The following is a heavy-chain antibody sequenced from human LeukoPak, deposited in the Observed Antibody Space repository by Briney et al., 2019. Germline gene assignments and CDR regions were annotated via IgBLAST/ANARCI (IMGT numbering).Heavy chain of an antibody. D-gene: IGHD6-13*01. CDR2: IYYSGST. J-gene: IGHJ2*01. V-gene: IGHV4-59*01. CDR1: GGSISSYY. CDR3: ARGMAAPGTGWYFDL. Sequence: PSETLSLTCSVSGGSISSYYWNWIRQPPGKGLEWIAYIYYSGSTNYSPSLKSRVTISVDTSKNQFSLKLTSVTAADTAVYFCARGMAAPGTGWYFDLWGRGTLVTVSS.